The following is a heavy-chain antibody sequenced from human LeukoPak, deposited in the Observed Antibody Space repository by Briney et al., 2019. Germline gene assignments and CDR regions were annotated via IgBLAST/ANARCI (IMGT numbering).Heavy chain of an antibody. CDR2: IIPIFGTA. J-gene: IGHJ4*02. D-gene: IGHD3-9*01. Sequence: SVKVSCKASGGTFSSYAISWVRQAPGQGLEWMGGIIPIFGTANYAQKFQGRVTITADESTSTAYMELSSLRSEDTTVYYCARINHYDILTGYYDWGQGTLVTVSS. V-gene: IGHV1-69*01. CDR3: ARINHYDILTGYYD. CDR1: GGTFSSYA.